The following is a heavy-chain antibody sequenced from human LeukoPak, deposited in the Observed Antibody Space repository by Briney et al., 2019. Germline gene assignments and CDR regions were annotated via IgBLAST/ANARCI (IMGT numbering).Heavy chain of an antibody. V-gene: IGHV4-34*01. CDR1: GGSFSGDY. J-gene: IGHJ4*02. CDR3: ASYISTPSRRNLDC. CDR2: INHSGST. D-gene: IGHD2-2*01. Sequence: SETLSLTCAVYGGSFSGDYWSWIRQPPGKGLEWIGEINHSGSTTYNPSLKSRVTISVDTSKSQFSLKLSSVTAADTAVYYCASYISTPSRRNLDCWGQGTLVTVSS.